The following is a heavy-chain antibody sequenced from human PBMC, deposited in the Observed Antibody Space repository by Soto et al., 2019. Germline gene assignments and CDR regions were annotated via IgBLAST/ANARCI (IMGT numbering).Heavy chain of an antibody. CDR1: GGSISSDAYY. Sequence: QVQLQESGPGLVKPSQTLSLTCTVSGGSISSDAYYWSWIRQHPGKGLEWIGNIHYSGSTYYNSSLKSRVTISVDTSKNQFSLNLSSVTVADTAVYYCASVLSTGNNGRGYLDYWGQGALVTVSS. CDR3: ASVLSTGNNGRGYLDY. J-gene: IGHJ4*02. CDR2: IHYSGST. D-gene: IGHD2-8*01. V-gene: IGHV4-31*03.